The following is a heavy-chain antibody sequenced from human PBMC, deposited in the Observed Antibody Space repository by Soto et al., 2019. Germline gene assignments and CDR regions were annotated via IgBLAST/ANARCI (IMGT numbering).Heavy chain of an antibody. J-gene: IGHJ4*02. Sequence: GESLKISCKGSGYTFSSCRIGWVRQVPGKGLEWMGIISPGDSDTKYSQSFQGQVTISADKSISTAYLQWNSLKASDTAMYYCARHATYYDILSGYYFDYWGQGTLVTVPQ. CDR3: ARHATYYDILSGYYFDY. CDR1: GYTFSSCR. CDR2: ISPGDSDT. D-gene: IGHD3-9*01. V-gene: IGHV5-51*01.